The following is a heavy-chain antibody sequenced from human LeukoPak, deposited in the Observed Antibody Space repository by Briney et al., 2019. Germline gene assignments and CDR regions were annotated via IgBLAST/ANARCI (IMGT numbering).Heavy chain of an antibody. CDR2: IKQDGSEK. CDR3: ARTDRIVGATPDY. D-gene: IGHD1-26*01. CDR1: GFTFSNAW. Sequence: GGSLRLSCAASGFTFSNAWMSWVRQAPGKGLEWVANIKQDGSEKYYVDSVKGRFTISRDNAKNSLYLQMNSLRAEDTAVYYCARTDRIVGATPDYWGQGTLVTVSS. V-gene: IGHV3-7*01. J-gene: IGHJ4*02.